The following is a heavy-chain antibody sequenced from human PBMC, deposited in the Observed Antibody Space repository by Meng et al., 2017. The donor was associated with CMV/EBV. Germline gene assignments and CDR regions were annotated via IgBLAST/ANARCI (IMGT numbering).Heavy chain of an antibody. V-gene: IGHV1-18*01. Sequence: ASVKVSCKASGYTFTSYGISWVRQAPGQGLEWMGWINPNNGNTNYAQKLQGRVTMTTDTSMSTAYMELRSLRSDDTAVYYCARDKERIAAAGTGMQGYYSGMDVWGQGTTVTVSS. CDR1: GYTFTSYG. D-gene: IGHD6-13*01. CDR3: ARDKERIAAAGTGMQGYYSGMDV. J-gene: IGHJ6*02. CDR2: INPNNGNT.